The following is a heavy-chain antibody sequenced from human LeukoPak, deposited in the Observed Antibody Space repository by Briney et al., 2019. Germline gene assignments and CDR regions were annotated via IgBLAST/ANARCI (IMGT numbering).Heavy chain of an antibody. J-gene: IGHJ4*02. CDR3: ARAPQGSTPDY. V-gene: IGHV3-7*01. CDR2: VKHDGSQK. Sequence: GGSLRLSCSASGFTFKFYFMSWVRRAPGKGLEWVASVKHDGSQKTYADSVNGRFTISRDNAKNSVYLQMDTLRAEDTAVYYCARAPQGSTPDYWGQGTLVSVSS. CDR1: GFTFKFYF.